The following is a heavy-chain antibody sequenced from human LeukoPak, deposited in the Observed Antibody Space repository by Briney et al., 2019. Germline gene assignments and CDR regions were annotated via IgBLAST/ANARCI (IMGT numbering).Heavy chain of an antibody. Sequence: KPSETLSLTCTVSGGSISSSSYYWGWIRQPPGKGLEWIGSIYYSGSTYYNPSLKSRVTISVDTSKNQFSLKLSSVTAADTAAYYCARGAARPFDYWGQGTLVTVSS. CDR2: IYYSGST. D-gene: IGHD6-6*01. CDR1: GGSISSSSYY. J-gene: IGHJ4*02. CDR3: ARGAARPFDY. V-gene: IGHV4-39*01.